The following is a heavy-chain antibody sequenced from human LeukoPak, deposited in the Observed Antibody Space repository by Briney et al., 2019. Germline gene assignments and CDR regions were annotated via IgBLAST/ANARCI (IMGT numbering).Heavy chain of an antibody. V-gene: IGHV1-69*13. J-gene: IGHJ3*02. D-gene: IGHD5-24*01. CDR1: GGTFSSYA. CDR2: IIPIFGTA. Sequence: GASVKVSCKASGGTFSSYAISWVRQAPGQGLEWMGGIIPIFGTANYAQKFQGRVTITADESTSTAYMELSSLRSEDTAVYYCARPNRDGYNRDAFDIWGQGTMVTVSS. CDR3: ARPNRDGYNRDAFDI.